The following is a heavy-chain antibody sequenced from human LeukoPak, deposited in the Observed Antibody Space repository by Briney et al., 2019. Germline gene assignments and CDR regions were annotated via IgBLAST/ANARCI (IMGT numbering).Heavy chain of an antibody. CDR3: ARLREVGFDP. CDR2: IYCSGST. Sequence: SETLSLTCTVSGGSISSSSYYWGWIRQPPGKGLEWIGSIYCSGSTYYNPSLKSRVTISVDTSKNQFSLKLSSVTAADTAVYYCARLREVGFDPWGQGTLVTVSS. D-gene: IGHD3-16*01. J-gene: IGHJ5*02. V-gene: IGHV4-39*01. CDR1: GGSISSSSYY.